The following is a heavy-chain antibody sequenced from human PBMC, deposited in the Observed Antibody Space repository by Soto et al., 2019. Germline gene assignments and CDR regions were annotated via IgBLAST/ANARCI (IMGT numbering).Heavy chain of an antibody. CDR2: ISGGGDAP. CDR3: ARKVPGSTSRPDYWYFDL. D-gene: IGHD3-10*01. J-gene: IGHJ2*01. V-gene: IGHV3-23*01. CDR1: GFTFINYA. Sequence: EVQLLESGGGVVQPGGSLRLSCAGSGFTFINYAMNWVRQAPGKGLEWVSTISGGGDAPFFADSVRGRFTISRDNSKNTVTLQMNNLGVDDTAVYFCARKVPGSTSRPDYWYFDLWGRGTLVTVSS.